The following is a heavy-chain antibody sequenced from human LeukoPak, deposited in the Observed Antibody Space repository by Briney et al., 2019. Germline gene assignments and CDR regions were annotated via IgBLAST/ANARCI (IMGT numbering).Heavy chain of an antibody. CDR1: GFTFSDYY. CDR2: IRYDGSNK. V-gene: IGHV3-30*02. D-gene: IGHD2-15*01. CDR3: AKPYCSGGSCYSYFQH. J-gene: IGHJ1*01. Sequence: GGSLRLSCAASGFTFSDYYMSWIRQAPGKGLEWVAFIRYDGSNKYYADSVKGRFTISRDNSKNTLYLQMNSLRAEDTAVYYCAKPYCSGGSCYSYFQHWGQGTLVTVSS.